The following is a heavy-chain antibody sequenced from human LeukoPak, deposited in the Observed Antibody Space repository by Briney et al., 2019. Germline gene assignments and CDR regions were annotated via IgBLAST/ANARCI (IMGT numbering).Heavy chain of an antibody. CDR2: ISSNGGST. D-gene: IGHD2-2*02. V-gene: IGHV3-64*04. Sequence: GGSLRLSCSASGFTFSSYAMHWVRQAPGKGLEYVSAISSNGGSTYYADSVKGRFTISRDNSKNTLYLQMNSLRAEDTAIYYCAKGSCSGTSCYSDYWGQGTLVTVSS. J-gene: IGHJ4*02. CDR1: GFTFSSYA. CDR3: AKGSCSGTSCYSDY.